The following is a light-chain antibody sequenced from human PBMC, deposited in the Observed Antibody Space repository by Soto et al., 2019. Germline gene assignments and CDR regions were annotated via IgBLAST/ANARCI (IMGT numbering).Light chain of an antibody. V-gene: IGKV3-15*01. CDR2: GAS. CDR1: QNVRSN. CDR3: QQYDDWPET. Sequence: EILMTQYPATLSVSPGERATLSCRASQNVRSNLAWYQQKPGQAPRLLIYGASTRATGIPARFSGRGSGTEFILTISSLKSEDFAVYYCQQYDDWPETFGHGTKVDIK. J-gene: IGKJ1*01.